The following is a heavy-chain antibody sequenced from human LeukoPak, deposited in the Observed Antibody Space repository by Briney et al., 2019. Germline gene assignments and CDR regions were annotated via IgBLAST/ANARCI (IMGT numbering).Heavy chain of an antibody. CDR3: ARVYYYGSGNYYGKGTLDY. CDR1: GFSVSRNY. Sequence: GGSLRLSCAASGFSVSRNYMTWVRQAPGEGLEWVSLIYSGGSTSYADSVKGRFTISRDKSKNTLYLQMNSLRVEDTAVYYCARVYYYGSGNYYGKGTLDYWGQGTLVTVSS. J-gene: IGHJ4*02. D-gene: IGHD3-10*01. V-gene: IGHV3-53*01. CDR2: IYSGGST.